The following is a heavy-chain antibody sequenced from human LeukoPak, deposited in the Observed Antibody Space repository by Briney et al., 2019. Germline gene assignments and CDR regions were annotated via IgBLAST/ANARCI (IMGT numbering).Heavy chain of an antibody. J-gene: IGHJ4*02. CDR2: ISAYNGNT. CDR1: GFTFSSYA. Sequence: GGSLRLSCAASGFTFSSYAMHWVRQAPGQGLEWMGWISAYNGNTNYAQKFQGRVTMTTDTSTSTAYMELRSLRSDDTAVYYCARDRDYGDYNTQDLFVYWGQGTLVTVSS. CDR3: ARDRDYGDYNTQDLFVY. V-gene: IGHV1-18*01. D-gene: IGHD4-17*01.